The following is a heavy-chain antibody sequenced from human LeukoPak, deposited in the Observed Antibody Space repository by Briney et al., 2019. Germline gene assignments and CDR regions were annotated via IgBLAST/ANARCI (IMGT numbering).Heavy chain of an antibody. D-gene: IGHD5-12*01. CDR2: IYHSGST. CDR3: ARVSGYDSYYSYYYMDV. V-gene: IGHV4-4*02. Sequence: SETLSLTCTVSGGSINTYYWSWVRQPPGKGLEWIGEIYHSGSTNYNPSLKSRVTISVDKSKNQFSLKLSSVTAADTAVYYCARVSGYDSYYSYYYMDVWGKGTTVTVSS. CDR1: GGSINTYY. J-gene: IGHJ6*03.